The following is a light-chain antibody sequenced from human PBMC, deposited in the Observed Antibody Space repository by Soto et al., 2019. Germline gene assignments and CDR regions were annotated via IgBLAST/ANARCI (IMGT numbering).Light chain of an antibody. J-gene: IGLJ1*01. CDR3: SSYTNINTRACV. Sequence: QSVLTQPASVSGSPGQSITISCTGTSGDIGSYNRVSWYQQHPGKAPKLIIYEVTDRPSGVSNHFSGSKSGNTASLTISGLQAEDEAEYDCSSYTNINTRACVFGTGTKLTVL. V-gene: IGLV2-14*01. CDR1: SGDIGSYNR. CDR2: EVT.